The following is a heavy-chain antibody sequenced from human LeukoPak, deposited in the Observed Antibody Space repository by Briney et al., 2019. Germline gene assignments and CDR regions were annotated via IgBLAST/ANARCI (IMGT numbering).Heavy chain of an antibody. D-gene: IGHD2-15*01. CDR3: AREGYHYYGMGV. CDR2: INPSGGST. V-gene: IGHV1-46*01. Sequence: ASVKVSCKASGYTFTNYYMHWVRQAPGHGLEWMGVINPSGGSTTYAQKFQGRVIMTRDASTTTVHVELSSLGSEDTAVYYCAREGYHYYGMGVWGQGTTVTVSS. J-gene: IGHJ6*02. CDR1: GYTFTNYY.